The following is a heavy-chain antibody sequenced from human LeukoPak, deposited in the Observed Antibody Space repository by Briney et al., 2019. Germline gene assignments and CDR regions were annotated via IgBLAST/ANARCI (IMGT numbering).Heavy chain of an antibody. V-gene: IGHV3-23*01. CDR3: AKDPGKTVTHSSIYFDY. J-gene: IGHJ4*02. CDR1: GFTFSSYA. CDR2: ISGSGGST. Sequence: PGGSLRLSCAASGFTFSSYAMSWVRQAPGKGLEWVSAISGSGGSTYYADSVKGRFTISRDNSKNTLYLQMNSVRAEDTAVYYCAKDPGKTVTHSSIYFDYWGQGTLVTVSS. D-gene: IGHD4-17*01.